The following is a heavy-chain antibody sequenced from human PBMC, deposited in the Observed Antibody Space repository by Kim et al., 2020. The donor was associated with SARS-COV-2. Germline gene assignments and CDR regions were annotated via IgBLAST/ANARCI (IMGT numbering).Heavy chain of an antibody. Sequence: GGVLRLSCGASGFTFTNYWLSWVRQAPGKGLEWVANIKQDGSVKSYVDSVKGRFTISRDNAGSSIYLQMNSLRTEDTAVYYCAREGTGGFDFWGQGTLVTVSS. CDR3: AREGTGGFDF. V-gene: IGHV3-7*01. CDR1: GFTFTNYW. D-gene: IGHD2-8*02. CDR2: IKQDGSVK. J-gene: IGHJ4*02.